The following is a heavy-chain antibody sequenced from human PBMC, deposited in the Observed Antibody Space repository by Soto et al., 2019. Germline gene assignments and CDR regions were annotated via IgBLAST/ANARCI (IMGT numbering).Heavy chain of an antibody. Sequence: GGSLRLSCAASGFTFSSYAMNWVRQAPGKGLEWVSAISSSGGNTYYADSVKGRFTISRDNSKNTLYLQMNSLRAEDTAVYYCARLPEDVRGRADVWGQGTTVTVSS. CDR2: ISSSGGNT. CDR3: ARLPEDVRGRADV. J-gene: IGHJ6*02. CDR1: GFTFSSYA. D-gene: IGHD4-17*01. V-gene: IGHV3-23*01.